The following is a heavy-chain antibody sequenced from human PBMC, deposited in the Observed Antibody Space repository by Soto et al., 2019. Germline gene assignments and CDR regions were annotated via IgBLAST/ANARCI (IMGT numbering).Heavy chain of an antibody. CDR2: ISGSGGST. J-gene: IGHJ5*02. V-gene: IGHV3-23*01. D-gene: IGHD3-9*01. CDR3: AKVVVLRYFDWPTTECFDP. Sequence: PGGSLRLSCAASGFTFSSYAMSWVRQAPGKGLEWVSAISGSGGSTYYADSVKGRFTISRDNSKNTLYLQMNSLRAEDTAVYYCAKVVVLRYFDWPTTECFDPWGQGTLVTVAS. CDR1: GFTFSSYA.